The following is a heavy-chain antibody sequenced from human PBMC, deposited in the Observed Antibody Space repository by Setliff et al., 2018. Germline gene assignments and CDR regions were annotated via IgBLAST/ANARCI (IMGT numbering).Heavy chain of an antibody. D-gene: IGHD5-12*01. CDR3: ARAMGWLQSGATFDI. J-gene: IGHJ3*02. CDR1: GGSISSYY. CDR2: IYYSGST. V-gene: IGHV4-59*01. Sequence: SETLSLTCTVSGGSISSYYWSWIRQPPGKGLEWIGYIYYSGSTNYNPSLKSRVTISVDTSKNQFSLKLSSVTAADTAVYYCARAMGWLQSGATFDIWGQGTMVPVSS.